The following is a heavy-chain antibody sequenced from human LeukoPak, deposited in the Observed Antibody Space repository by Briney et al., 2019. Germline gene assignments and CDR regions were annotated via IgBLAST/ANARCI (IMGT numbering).Heavy chain of an antibody. CDR2: ISSSSYI. CDR1: GFTFSSYS. Sequence: GGSLRLSCAASGFTFSSYSMNWVRQAPGKGLEWVSSISSSSYIYYADSVKGRFTISRDNAKNSLYLQMNSLRAEDTAMYYCVKERGPYTAFDLWGQGTMVTVSS. V-gene: IGHV3-21*01. J-gene: IGHJ3*01. CDR3: VKERGPYTAFDL. D-gene: IGHD5-24*01.